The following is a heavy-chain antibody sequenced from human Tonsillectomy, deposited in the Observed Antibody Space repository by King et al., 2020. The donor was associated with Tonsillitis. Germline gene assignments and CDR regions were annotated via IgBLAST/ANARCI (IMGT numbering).Heavy chain of an antibody. CDR2: IYWDDDK. J-gene: IGHJ4*02. V-gene: IGHV2-5*02. CDR3: AHRPAGSGSYFMSSHYNFDY. D-gene: IGHD3-10*01. CDR1: GFSLSTSGVG. Sequence: ITLKESGPTLVKPTQTLTLTCTFSGFSLSTSGVGVGWIRQPPGKALEWLALIYWDDDKRYSPSLKSRLTITKDTSKNQVVLAMTDMDPVYTATYYCAHRPAGSGSYFMSSHYNFDYWGQGTLVTVSS.